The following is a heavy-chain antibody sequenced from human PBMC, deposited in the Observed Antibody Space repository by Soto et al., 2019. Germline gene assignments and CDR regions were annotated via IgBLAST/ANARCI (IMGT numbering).Heavy chain of an antibody. CDR2: IYYSGST. Sequence: QLQLQESGPGLVKPSETLSLTCTVSGGSISSSSYYWGWIRQPPGKGLEWIGSIYYSGSTYYNPSLKSRLSIPVDTSKNQFSLKLSSVTAADTAVYYCASYYYDSSGYYYVPGVYWGQGTLVTVSS. CDR1: GGSISSSSYY. V-gene: IGHV4-39*01. CDR3: ASYYYDSSGYYYVPGVY. J-gene: IGHJ4*02. D-gene: IGHD3-22*01.